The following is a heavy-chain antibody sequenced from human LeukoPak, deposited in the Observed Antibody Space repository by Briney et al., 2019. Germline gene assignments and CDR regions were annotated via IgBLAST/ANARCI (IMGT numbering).Heavy chain of an antibody. J-gene: IGHJ3*02. V-gene: IGHV5-51*01. CDR2: IYPGDSDT. CDR3: ARRRGRYSGDAFDI. CDR1: GYRFTSYW. Sequence: GESLKISCKGSGYRFTSYWIGWVRQMPGKGLEWMGFIYPGDSDTRYSPSFQGQVTISADRSMSTAYLQWSSLKASDTAMYYCARRRGRYSGDAFDIWGQGTMVTVSS. D-gene: IGHD1-26*01.